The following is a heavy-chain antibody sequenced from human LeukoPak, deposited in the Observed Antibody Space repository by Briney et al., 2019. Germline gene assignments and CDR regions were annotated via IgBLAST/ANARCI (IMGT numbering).Heavy chain of an antibody. CDR1: GGSISSYY. CDR2: IYYIGST. V-gene: IGHV4-59*12. J-gene: IGHJ4*02. Sequence: SETLSLTCTVSGGSISSYYWSWIRQPPGKGLEWIGYIYYIGSTNYNPSLKSRVTISVDTSKNQFSLKLSSVTAADTAVYYCARESAYCSSTSCYGYWGQGTLVTVSS. CDR3: ARESAYCSSTSCYGY. D-gene: IGHD2-2*01.